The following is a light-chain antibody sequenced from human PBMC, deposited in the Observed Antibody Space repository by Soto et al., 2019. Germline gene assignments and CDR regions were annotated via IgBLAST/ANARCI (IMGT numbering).Light chain of an antibody. Sequence: DIQMTQSPSSLSASVGDRVTLTCRASQSISTYLNWYQQRPGKAPNLLIYAASSLQSGVPSRFSGSGSGTAFTLTISSLQPEDFATYYCQQTYSTPLTFGRGTKVEIK. CDR1: QSISTY. J-gene: IGKJ4*01. V-gene: IGKV1-39*01. CDR3: QQTYSTPLT. CDR2: AAS.